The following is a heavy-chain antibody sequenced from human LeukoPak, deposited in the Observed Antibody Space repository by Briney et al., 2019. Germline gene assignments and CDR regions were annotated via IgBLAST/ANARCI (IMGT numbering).Heavy chain of an antibody. Sequence: SETLSLTCTASGGSISSYYWSWIRQPPGKGLEWIGYIYYSGSTNYNPSLKSRVTISVDTSKNQFSLKLSSVTAADTAVYYCARVMGRSQNWFDPWGQGTLVTVSS. J-gene: IGHJ5*02. CDR2: IYYSGST. V-gene: IGHV4-59*01. D-gene: IGHD2-15*01. CDR1: GGSISSYY. CDR3: ARVMGRSQNWFDP.